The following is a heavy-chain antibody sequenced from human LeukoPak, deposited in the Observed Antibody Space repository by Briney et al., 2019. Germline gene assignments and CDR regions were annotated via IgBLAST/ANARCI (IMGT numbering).Heavy chain of an antibody. Sequence: GGSLRLSCAASGFSFSTYWMHWVRQAPGKGLVWVARINPDGSTSSYADSVKGRLTISRDNAKNTLYLQMSSLKAEDTAVYYCARDLPDYWGQGTLVTVSS. V-gene: IGHV3-74*01. CDR1: GFSFSTYW. CDR3: ARDLPDY. J-gene: IGHJ4*02. CDR2: INPDGSTS.